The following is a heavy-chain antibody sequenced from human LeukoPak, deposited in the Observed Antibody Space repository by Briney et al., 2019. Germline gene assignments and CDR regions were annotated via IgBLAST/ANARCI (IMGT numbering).Heavy chain of an antibody. Sequence: GASVKVSCKTSGYNFNSHHVHWVRQAPGQGLEWMGVKFSHDDSTSNAQKFQGRVTMTRDTSTSTVYMELSSLRSEDTAVYYCARDSGSFHYDMDVWGQGTTVTVSS. D-gene: IGHD3-10*01. V-gene: IGHV1-46*02. CDR2: KFSHDDST. J-gene: IGHJ6*02. CDR1: GYNFNSHH. CDR3: ARDSGSFHYDMDV.